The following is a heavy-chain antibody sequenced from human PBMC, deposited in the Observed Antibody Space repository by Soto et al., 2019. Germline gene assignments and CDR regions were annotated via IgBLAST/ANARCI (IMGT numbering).Heavy chain of an antibody. D-gene: IGHD1-26*01. CDR3: ARERRWELPYYFDY. V-gene: IGHV4-59*01. Sequence: SETLSLTCTVSSGSFSGYYWSWIRQPPGKGLEWIGYIYYSGSTNYNPSLKSRVTISVDTSKNQFSLKLSSVTAADTAVYYCARERRWELPYYFDYWGQGTLVTVSS. J-gene: IGHJ4*02. CDR1: SGSFSGYY. CDR2: IYYSGST.